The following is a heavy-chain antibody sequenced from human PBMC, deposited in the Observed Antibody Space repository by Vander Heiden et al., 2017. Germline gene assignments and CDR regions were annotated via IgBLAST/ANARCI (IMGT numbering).Heavy chain of an antibody. CDR1: GGSISSGGYS. V-gene: IGHV4-31*03. CDR2: IYYSGST. J-gene: IGHJ4*02. D-gene: IGHD1-26*01. Sequence: QVQLQESGPGLVKPSQTLSLTCTVSGGSISSGGYSWSWIRQHPGKGLEWIGYIYYSGSTYYNPSLKSRVTISVDTSKNQFSLKLSSVTAADTAVYYCARVGWSCGGCFDYWGQGTLVTVSS. CDR3: ARVGWSCGGCFDY.